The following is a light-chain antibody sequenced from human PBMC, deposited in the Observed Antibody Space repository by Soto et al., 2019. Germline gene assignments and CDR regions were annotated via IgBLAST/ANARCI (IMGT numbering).Light chain of an antibody. V-gene: IGKV1-5*03. J-gene: IGKJ1*01. Sequence: DIQMTQSPSTLSASVGDRVTITCRASQSINNGLDWYQQKPGEAPHLLTYKASTIESGVTSRFSGSASGTEFTLTISSLQPDDSATYYCQQYTYYPWTFGQGTKVEIK. CDR2: KAS. CDR3: QQYTYYPWT. CDR1: QSINNG.